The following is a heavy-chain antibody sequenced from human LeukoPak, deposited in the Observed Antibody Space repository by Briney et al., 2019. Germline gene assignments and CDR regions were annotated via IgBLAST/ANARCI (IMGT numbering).Heavy chain of an antibody. Sequence: ASVKVSCKVSGGTFRSYAISWVRQAPGQGLEWMGGIIPIFGTTNYAQKFQGRVTITADESTSTAYMELSSLRSEDTAVYYCARDLGSRDGYNPPNLFDNWGQGTLVTVSS. D-gene: IGHD5-24*01. V-gene: IGHV1-69*13. CDR2: IIPIFGTT. CDR3: ARDLGSRDGYNPPNLFDN. CDR1: GGTFRSYA. J-gene: IGHJ4*02.